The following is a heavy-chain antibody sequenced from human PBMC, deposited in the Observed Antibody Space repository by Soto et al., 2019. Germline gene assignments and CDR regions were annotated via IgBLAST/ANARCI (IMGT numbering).Heavy chain of an antibody. CDR2: ISYDGSNK. Sequence: GSLRLSCAASGFTFSSYGMHWVRQAPGKGLEWVAVISYDGSNKYYADSVKGRFTISRDNSKNTLYLQMNSLRAEDTAVYYCANLFGPWFDPWGQGTLVTVSS. CDR3: ANLFGPWFDP. J-gene: IGHJ5*02. D-gene: IGHD3-10*02. CDR1: GFTFSSYG. V-gene: IGHV3-30*18.